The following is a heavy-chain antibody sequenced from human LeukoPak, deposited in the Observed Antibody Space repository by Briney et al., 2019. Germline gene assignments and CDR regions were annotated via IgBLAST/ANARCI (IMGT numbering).Heavy chain of an antibody. J-gene: IGHJ3*02. CDR3: ASVGPDYYDSSGYDAFDI. V-gene: IGHV5-51*01. CDR1: GYSFTSYW. D-gene: IGHD3-22*01. CDR2: IYPGDSDT. Sequence: GESLKISCKGSGYSFTSYWIGWVRQMPGKGLEWMGIIYPGDSDTRYSPSFQGQVTISADKSISTAYLQSSSLKASDTAMYYCASVGPDYYDSSGYDAFDIWGQGTMVTVYS.